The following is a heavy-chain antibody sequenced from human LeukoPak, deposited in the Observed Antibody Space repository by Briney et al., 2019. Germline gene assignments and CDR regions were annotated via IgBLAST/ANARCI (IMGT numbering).Heavy chain of an antibody. CDR1: GGSFSDYY. CDR2: INHGGTT. CDR3: ARGEGTLSGRRWPYSFYYYVDV. J-gene: IGHJ6*03. V-gene: IGHV4-34*01. Sequence: SETLSLTCVVYGGSFSDYYWTWVRQPPGKGLEWIGEINHGGTTKYNPSLKSRVTISIHTSNNQFSQKLNSVTAADTAVCYCARGEGTLSGRRWPYSFYYYVDVWGKATTVTVSS. D-gene: IGHD2-15*01.